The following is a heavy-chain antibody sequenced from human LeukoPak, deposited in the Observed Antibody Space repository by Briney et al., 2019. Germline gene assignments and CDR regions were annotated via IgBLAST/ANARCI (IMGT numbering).Heavy chain of an antibody. CDR2: INPNSGGT. Sequence: GASVKVSCKASGYTFTGYYMHWVRQAPGQGLEWMGWINPNSGGTNYAQKFQGRVTMTRDTSISTAYMELSRLRSDDTAVYYCAREDVASGNGGNSEWFDPWGQGTLVTVSS. D-gene: IGHD4-23*01. V-gene: IGHV1-2*02. CDR3: AREDVASGNGGNSEWFDP. J-gene: IGHJ5*02. CDR1: GYTFTGYY.